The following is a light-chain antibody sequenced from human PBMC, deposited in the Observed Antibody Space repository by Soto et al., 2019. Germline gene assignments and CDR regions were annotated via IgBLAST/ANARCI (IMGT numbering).Light chain of an antibody. Sequence: EIVMTQSPATLSVSPGERATLSCRASQSVSSNLAWYRQKPGQAPRLPIYGASTRATGIPARFSGSGSGTEFTLTISSLQSEDFAVYYCQQYNNWWTFGQGTKVEIK. CDR3: QQYNNWWT. V-gene: IGKV3-15*01. CDR1: QSVSSN. CDR2: GAS. J-gene: IGKJ1*01.